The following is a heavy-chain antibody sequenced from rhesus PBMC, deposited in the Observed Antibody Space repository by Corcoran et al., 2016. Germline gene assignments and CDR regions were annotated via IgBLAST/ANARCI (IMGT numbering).Heavy chain of an antibody. V-gene: IGHV4-65*01. CDR2: ISGSSGST. Sequence: QVQLQESGPGLVKPSETLSLTCAVSGGSISSSNWWSWIRQPPGKGLVWIGYISGSSGSTYYNPSLKSRVTISTDTSKNQFSLKLSSVTAADTAVYYCARDRGGSRYFDYWGQGVLVTVSS. CDR3: ARDRGGSRYFDY. D-gene: IGHD6-25*01. J-gene: IGHJ4*01. CDR1: GGSISSSNW.